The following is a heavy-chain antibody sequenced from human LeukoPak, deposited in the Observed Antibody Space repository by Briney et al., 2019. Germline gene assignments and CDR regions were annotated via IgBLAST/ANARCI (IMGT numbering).Heavy chain of an antibody. J-gene: IGHJ4*02. D-gene: IGHD2-15*01. CDR2: IKSETDGGTT. CDR3: ARAATPDY. V-gene: IGHV3-15*07. CDR1: GFTFSSAW. Sequence: GGSLRLSCAASGFTFSSAWMNWVRQAPGKGLEWVGRIKSETDGGTTDYAAPVKGTFTISRDDSENTLYLQMNSLRAEDTAVYYCARAATPDYWGQGTLVTVSS.